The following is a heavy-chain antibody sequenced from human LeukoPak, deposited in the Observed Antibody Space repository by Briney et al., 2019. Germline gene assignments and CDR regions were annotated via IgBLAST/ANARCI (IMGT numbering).Heavy chain of an antibody. CDR3: AKGGSTSGADY. CDR1: GFTLSNYA. D-gene: IGHD1-26*01. CDR2: IGGSGSST. J-gene: IGHJ4*02. V-gene: IGHV3-23*01. Sequence: GGSLRLSCAASGFTLSNYATTWVRQAPAKGLEWVSAIGGSGSSTYYADSVKGRFTISRDNSKNTLYLQMNSLRAEDTAVYYCAKGGSTSGADYWGQGTLVSVSS.